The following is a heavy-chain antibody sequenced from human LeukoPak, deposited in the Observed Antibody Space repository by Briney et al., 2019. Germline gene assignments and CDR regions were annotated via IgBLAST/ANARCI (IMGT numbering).Heavy chain of an antibody. CDR2: ISGNGAGT. CDR1: GSTFSSYA. V-gene: IGHV3-23*01. J-gene: IGHJ4*02. D-gene: IGHD1-26*01. CDR3: EKSGARNYFDY. Sequence: QPGGSLRLSCAASGSTFSSYAMSWVRQAPGRGLEWVSSISGNGAGTYYADSVKGRFTISRDNSNNTLYLQMNSLRAEDTALYYCEKSGARNYFDYWGQGTLVTVSS.